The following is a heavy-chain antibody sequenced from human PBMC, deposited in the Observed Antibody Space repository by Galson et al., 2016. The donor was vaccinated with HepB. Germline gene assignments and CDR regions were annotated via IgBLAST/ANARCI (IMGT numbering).Heavy chain of an antibody. V-gene: IGHV4-34*01. Sequence: SETLSLTCAVYGGSFSGYYWSWIRQTPGKELEWIGEINHSGNTNYNPSLKRRVTISVNMSKNQFALKLNSVTAADTAVYYCASGRITTENWGQGTLVTVSS. CDR2: INHSGNT. D-gene: IGHD3-10*01. J-gene: IGHJ4*02. CDR1: GGSFSGYY. CDR3: ASGRITTEN.